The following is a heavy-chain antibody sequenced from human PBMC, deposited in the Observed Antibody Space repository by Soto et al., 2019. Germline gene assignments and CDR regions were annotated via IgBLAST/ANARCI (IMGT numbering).Heavy chain of an antibody. CDR3: AAEIMRGGYTHFDY. Sequence: PGGSLRLSCAASGFTFSSYGMHWVRQAPGKGLEWVTVISYDVSKKYYADSVKGRFTISRDNSKSTLFLQMNSLRAEDTTVYYCAAEIMRGGYTHFDYWGQGRLVTVSS. D-gene: IGHD6-25*01. CDR2: ISYDVSKK. CDR1: GFTFSSYG. V-gene: IGHV3-30*03. J-gene: IGHJ4*02.